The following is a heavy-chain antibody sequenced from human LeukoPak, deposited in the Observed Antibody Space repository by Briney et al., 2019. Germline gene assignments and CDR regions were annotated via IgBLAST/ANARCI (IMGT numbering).Heavy chain of an antibody. CDR3: AGPQSYGDYIDY. CDR2: INPNSGGT. J-gene: IGHJ4*02. CDR1: GYTFTGYY. V-gene: IGHV1-2*02. Sequence: ASVKVSCKASGYTFTGYYMHWVRQAPGQGLEWMGWINPNSGGTNYAQKFQGRVTMTRDTSISTAYMELSRLRSDDTAVYYCAGPQSYGDYIDYWGQGTLVTVSS. D-gene: IGHD4-17*01.